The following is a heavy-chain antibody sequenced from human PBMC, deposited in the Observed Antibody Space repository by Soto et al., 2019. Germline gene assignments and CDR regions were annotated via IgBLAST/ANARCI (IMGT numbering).Heavy chain of an antibody. J-gene: IGHJ5*02. CDR2: IYYSGST. Sequence: PSETLSLTCTVCGGSISSSGYYGGWIRQPPGKGLEWIGSIYYSGSTSYNPSLKSRVTMSVDTSKNQLSLKLSSVTAADTAVYYCARLHCNSPNCVPLDPWGQGTLVTVSS. CDR1: GGSISSSGYY. V-gene: IGHV4-39*01. D-gene: IGHD2-2*01. CDR3: ARLHCNSPNCVPLDP.